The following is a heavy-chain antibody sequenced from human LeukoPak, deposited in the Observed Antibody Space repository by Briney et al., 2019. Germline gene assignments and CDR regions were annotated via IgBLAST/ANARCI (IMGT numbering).Heavy chain of an antibody. CDR2: INPNSGGT. CDR3: ARGRYCTSSSCHNFDY. D-gene: IGHD2-2*01. J-gene: IGHJ4*02. Sequence: GASVKVSCKASGYTFTGYYMHWVRQAPGQGLEWMGWINPNSGGTNYAQKFQGRVTMTRDTSISTAYMELSRLRSDDTAVYYCARGRYCTSSSCHNFDYWGQGALVTVSS. CDR1: GYTFTGYY. V-gene: IGHV1-2*02.